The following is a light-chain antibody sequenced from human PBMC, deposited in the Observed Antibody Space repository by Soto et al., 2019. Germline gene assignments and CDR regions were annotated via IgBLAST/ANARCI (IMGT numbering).Light chain of an antibody. CDR1: QSVSSSY. CDR3: QQYGSSVT. V-gene: IGKV3-20*01. CDR2: GAS. Sequence: EIVLTQSPGTLSLSPGERATLSCRASQSVSSSYVAWYQQIPGQAPRLLIYGASRRTTAIPDRFSGSGSGTDFTLTISRLEPEDFAVYYCQQYGSSVTFGGGTKVEIK. J-gene: IGKJ4*01.